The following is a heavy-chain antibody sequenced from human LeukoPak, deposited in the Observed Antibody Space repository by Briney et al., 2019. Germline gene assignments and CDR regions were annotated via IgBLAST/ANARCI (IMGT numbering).Heavy chain of an antibody. V-gene: IGHV3-23*01. CDR3: AKDFPLAKKLIAVAVSDY. D-gene: IGHD6-19*01. CDR2: ISGSGGST. J-gene: IGHJ4*02. Sequence: GGSLRLSCAASGFTFSNYAMSWVRQAPGKGLEWVSAISGSGGSTYYADSVKGRFTISRDNSKNTLYLQMNSLRAEDTAVYYCAKDFPLAKKLIAVAVSDYWGQGTLVTVSS. CDR1: GFTFSNYA.